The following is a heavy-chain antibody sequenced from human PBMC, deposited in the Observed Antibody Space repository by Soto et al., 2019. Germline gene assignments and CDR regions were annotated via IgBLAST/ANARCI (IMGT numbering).Heavy chain of an antibody. CDR3: AREHYYDFWSGYPTVDY. Sequence: GGSLRLSCAASGFTFSSYAMHWVRQAPGKGLEWVAVISYDGSNKYYADSVKGRFTISRDNSKNTLYLQMNRLRAEDTAVYYWAREHYYDFWSGYPTVDYWGQGTLVTVSS. D-gene: IGHD3-3*01. CDR2: ISYDGSNK. V-gene: IGHV3-30-3*01. CDR1: GFTFSSYA. J-gene: IGHJ4*02.